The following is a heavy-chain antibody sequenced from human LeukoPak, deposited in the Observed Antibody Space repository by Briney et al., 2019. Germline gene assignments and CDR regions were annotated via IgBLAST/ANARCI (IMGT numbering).Heavy chain of an antibody. CDR1: GYTFTGYY. CDR3: AIEKKNYYGMDV. J-gene: IGHJ6*02. Sequence: GASVKVSCRTSGYTFTGYYMHWVRQAPGQGLEWMGWINPNSGGTISAQKFQGRVTMTRDTSISTAYMELSSLRSDDTAVYYCAIEKKNYYGMDVWGQGTTVTVSS. V-gene: IGHV1-2*02. CDR2: INPNSGGT.